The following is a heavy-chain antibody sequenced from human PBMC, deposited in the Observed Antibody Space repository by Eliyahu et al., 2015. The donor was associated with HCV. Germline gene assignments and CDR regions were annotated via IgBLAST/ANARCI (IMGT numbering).Heavy chain of an antibody. CDR1: GFMFSAYA. CDR2: ISGSGDST. CDR3: AKAPYRSGWFEN. J-gene: IGHJ5*02. Sequence: EVQLLESGGGLVQPGGSVRLSCAASGFMFSAYAMSWVRQVPGKGLEGVSAISGSGDSTYYADFVKGRFTISRDNSKNTVYMQMNSLRAEDTAVYYCAKAPYRSGWFENWGQGSLVTVSS. D-gene: IGHD6-19*01. V-gene: IGHV3-23*01.